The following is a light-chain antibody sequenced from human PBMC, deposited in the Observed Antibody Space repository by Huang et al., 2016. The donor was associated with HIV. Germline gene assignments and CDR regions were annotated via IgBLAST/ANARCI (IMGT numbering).Light chain of an antibody. CDR2: GAS. CDR3: QQYNDWPIT. CDR1: QSVCNN. V-gene: IGKV3-15*01. J-gene: IGKJ3*01. Sequence: EVVMTQSPATLSVSLVERVTLSCRASQSVCNNLAWYQQKPGQPPRLLIYGASTRATGVQARFRGSGSGTEFTLTISSLQSEDFAAYYCQQYNDWPITFGPGTKVDIK.